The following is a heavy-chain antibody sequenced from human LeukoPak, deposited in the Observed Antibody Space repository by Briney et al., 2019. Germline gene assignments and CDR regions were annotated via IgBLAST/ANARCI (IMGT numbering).Heavy chain of an antibody. CDR1: GFTFSSYW. Sequence: GGSLRLSCAASGFTFSSYWTSWVRQAPGKGLEWVANIKQDGSEKYYVDSVKGRFTISRDNAKNSLYLQMNSLRAEDTAVYYCASWGPYYYGSGSYYKSYYFDYWGQGTLVTVSS. J-gene: IGHJ4*02. CDR3: ASWGPYYYGSGSYYKSYYFDY. CDR2: IKQDGSEK. D-gene: IGHD3-10*01. V-gene: IGHV3-7*01.